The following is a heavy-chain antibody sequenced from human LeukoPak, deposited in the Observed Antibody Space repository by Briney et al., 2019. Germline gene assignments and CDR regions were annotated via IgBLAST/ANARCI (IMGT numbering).Heavy chain of an antibody. CDR1: GFTFSSYG. V-gene: IGHV3-33*01. Sequence: PGRSLRLSCVASGFTFSSYGMHWVRQAPGKGLEWVALMWYDGSNKHYADSVKGRFTISRDNSKNTLFLQMNSLRDEDTAVYYCARGPLGWSDYWGQGILVTVSS. CDR3: ARGPLGWSDY. D-gene: IGHD1-26*01. CDR2: MWYDGSNK. J-gene: IGHJ4*02.